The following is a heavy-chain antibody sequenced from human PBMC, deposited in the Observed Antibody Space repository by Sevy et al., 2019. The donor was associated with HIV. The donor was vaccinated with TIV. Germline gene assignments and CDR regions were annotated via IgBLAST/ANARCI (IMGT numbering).Heavy chain of an antibody. Sequence: GGSLRLSCAASGFTFSSYGMHWVRQAPGKGLEWVALIWYDGGNKYYADSVKGRFTISRDNSKNTRYLQMNGLRAQHPAVYYGAREANYCGSGSNPNRDYGGQGTRVTASS. CDR3: AREANYCGSGSNPNRDY. CDR1: GFTFSSYG. D-gene: IGHD3-10*01. J-gene: IGHJ4*02. V-gene: IGHV3-33*01. CDR2: IWYDGGNK.